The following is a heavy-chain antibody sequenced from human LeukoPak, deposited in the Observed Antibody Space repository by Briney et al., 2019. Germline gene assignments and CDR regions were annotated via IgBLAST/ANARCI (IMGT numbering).Heavy chain of an antibody. V-gene: IGHV3-66*01. CDR2: IHSGGGT. J-gene: IGHJ4*02. D-gene: IGHD5-24*01. CDR1: GFTVSSNY. CDR3: ARGASRDGSGY. Sequence: PGGSLRLSCAASGFTVSSNYMTWVRQAPGKGLEGVSVIHSGGGTYYADSVKGRFTISRDNSKNTLYLQMNSLRAEDTPVYYCARGASRDGSGYWGQGTLVTVSS.